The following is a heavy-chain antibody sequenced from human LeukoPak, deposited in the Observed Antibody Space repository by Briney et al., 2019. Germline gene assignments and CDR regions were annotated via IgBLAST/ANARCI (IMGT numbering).Heavy chain of an antibody. D-gene: IGHD1-1*01. J-gene: IGHJ4*02. CDR2: IKRDGSEK. CDR3: ARGHHQLEL. Sequence: GGSLRLSCAASGFTFSTYGMTWVRQAPGKGLEWVASIKRDGSEKYYVDSVKGRFTTSRDNAKNSLYLQMNTLRAEDTAVYYCARGHHQLELWGQGTLVTVSS. V-gene: IGHV3-7*01. CDR1: GFTFSTYG.